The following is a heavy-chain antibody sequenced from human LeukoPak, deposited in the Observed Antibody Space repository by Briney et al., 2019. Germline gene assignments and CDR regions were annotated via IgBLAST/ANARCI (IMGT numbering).Heavy chain of an antibody. D-gene: IGHD1-7*01. CDR1: GGSISSYY. Sequence: SETLSLTCTVSGGSISSYYWSWIRQPPGKGLEWIGYIYYSGSTNYNPSLNSRVTISVDTSKNQFSLKLSSVTAADTAVYYCAGRTGTLDYWGQGTLVTVSS. CDR2: IYYSGST. V-gene: IGHV4-59*08. CDR3: AGRTGTLDY. J-gene: IGHJ4*02.